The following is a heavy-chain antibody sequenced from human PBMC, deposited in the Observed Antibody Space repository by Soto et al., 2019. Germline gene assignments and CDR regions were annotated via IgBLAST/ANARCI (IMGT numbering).Heavy chain of an antibody. V-gene: IGHV3-30*18. CDR3: AKGGRQWLVTSDFNY. D-gene: IGHD6-19*01. J-gene: IGHJ4*02. CDR1: GFTFSDYA. CDR2: VSHDGRNT. Sequence: VQLVESGGGVVQPGRSLRLSCAASGFTFSDYAMHWVRQAPGKGLEWVAVVSHDGRNTHYADSVKGRFTISRDSSKNTVSLEMTSRSAEDTAVYYCAKGGRQWLVTSDFNYWGQGALVTASS.